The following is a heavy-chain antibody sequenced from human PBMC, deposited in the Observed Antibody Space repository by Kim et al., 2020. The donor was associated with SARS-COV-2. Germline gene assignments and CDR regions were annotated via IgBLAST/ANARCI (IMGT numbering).Heavy chain of an antibody. CDR2: DGSNK. J-gene: IGHJ6*02. Sequence: DGSNKYYPDSVKGRFTISRDNSKNTLDLQMNSLRAEDTAVYYCAGAGMDVWGQGTTVTVSS. CDR3: AGAGMDV. V-gene: IGHV3-33*01.